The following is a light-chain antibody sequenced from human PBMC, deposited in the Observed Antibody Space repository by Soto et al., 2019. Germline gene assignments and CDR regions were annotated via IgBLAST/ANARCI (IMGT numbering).Light chain of an antibody. J-gene: IGKJ1*01. CDR3: QQSYSTPRT. V-gene: IGKV1-39*01. CDR2: AAS. Sequence: DIQMTQSPSSLSASVGDRVTITCRASQSISNYLNWYQQKPGKAPKLLMFAASSLQSGVPSRFSGGGSGTDFTLTISSLQPEDFATYYCQQSYSTPRTFGQGTKVETK. CDR1: QSISNY.